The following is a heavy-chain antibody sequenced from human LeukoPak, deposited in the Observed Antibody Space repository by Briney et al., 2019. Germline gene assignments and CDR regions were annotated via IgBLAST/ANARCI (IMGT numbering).Heavy chain of an antibody. V-gene: IGHV3-15*07. J-gene: IGHJ5*02. Sequence: RGSLRLSCAKSGFTFSNAWMNWVRQAPGKGLEWVGRIRSNSDGGTIDCAAPVKGRFALSRDDSKNTLYLQMNSLQTEDTAVYYCATDFYDTTWGQGTLVTVSS. CDR1: GFTFSNAW. CDR3: ATDFYDTT. D-gene: IGHD3-22*01. CDR2: IRSNSDGGTI.